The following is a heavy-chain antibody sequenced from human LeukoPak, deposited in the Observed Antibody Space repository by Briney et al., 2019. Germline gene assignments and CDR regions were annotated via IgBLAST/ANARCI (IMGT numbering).Heavy chain of an antibody. CDR2: IYYSGST. CDR3: ARDAVVPASLLDY. CDR1: GGSISSYY. D-gene: IGHD2-2*01. Sequence: SETLSLTCTVSGGSISSYYWSWIRQPPGKGLEWIGYIYYSGSTNYNPSLKSRVTISVDTSKNQFSLKLSSVTAADTAVYYCARDAVVPASLLDYWGQGTLVTVSS. J-gene: IGHJ4*02. V-gene: IGHV4-59*01.